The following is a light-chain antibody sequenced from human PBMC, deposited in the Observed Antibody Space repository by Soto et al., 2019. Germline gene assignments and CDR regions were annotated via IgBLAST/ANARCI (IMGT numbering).Light chain of an antibody. CDR3: AAYAGNNKGV. V-gene: IGLV2-8*01. Sequence: QSALTQPPSASGSPGQSVTISCTGSSSDVGGSDFVSWYQQHPGKAPKLIMYDVNKRPSGVPGRFSGSKSGNTASLTVSGLLAVDEADYYCAAYAGNNKGVFGAGTQLTVL. CDR1: SSDVGGSDF. CDR2: DVN. J-gene: IGLJ7*01.